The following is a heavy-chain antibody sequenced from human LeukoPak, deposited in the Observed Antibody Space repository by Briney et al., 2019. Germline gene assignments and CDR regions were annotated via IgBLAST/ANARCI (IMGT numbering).Heavy chain of an antibody. J-gene: IGHJ4*02. CDR2: ISIDGGDT. CDR3: ARGPYYAAGSFDY. V-gene: IGHV3-74*01. D-gene: IGHD3-10*01. CDR1: AFSFSSNW. Sequence: HPGGSLRLSCAASAFSFSSNWMHWVRQAPGRGLVWVSRISIDGGDTVYADSVKGRFTVSRDNAKDTLYLQMNSLRVEDTAVYYCARGPYYAAGSFDYWGQGTLVTVSS.